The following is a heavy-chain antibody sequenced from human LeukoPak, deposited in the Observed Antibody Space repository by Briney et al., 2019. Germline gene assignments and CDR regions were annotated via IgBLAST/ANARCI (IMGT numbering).Heavy chain of an antibody. D-gene: IGHD5-24*01. CDR1: GFTFSNAW. V-gene: IGHV3-23*01. CDR3: AKSGYNRFDY. CDR2: ISGGDVST. J-gene: IGHJ4*02. Sequence: GGSLRLSCAASGFTFSNAWMTGFPKAPGKGLEWVSNISGGDVSTYYADSVKGRFTISRDNSKNTLYLQMNSLRADDTAVYYCAKSGYNRFDYWGQGTLVTVSS.